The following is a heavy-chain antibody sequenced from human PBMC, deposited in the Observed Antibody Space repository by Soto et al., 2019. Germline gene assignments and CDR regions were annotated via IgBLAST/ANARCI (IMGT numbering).Heavy chain of an antibody. D-gene: IGHD3-16*01. CDR1: GGTFKTYT. CDR2: IIPMYDSA. Sequence: QVQLVQSGAEVKKPGSSVKVSCEASGGTFKTYTINWVRQAPGQGLEWIGQIIPMYDSANYAQSFQDRVTISADKSTNTAYMELSSLRSEDTALYYCARDRGAGYYGMGVWGQGTTVTVSS. J-gene: IGHJ6*02. V-gene: IGHV1-69*06. CDR3: ARDRGAGYYGMGV.